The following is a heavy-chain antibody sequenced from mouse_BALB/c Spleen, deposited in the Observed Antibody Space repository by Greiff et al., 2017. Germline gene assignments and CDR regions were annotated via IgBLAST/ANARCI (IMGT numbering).Heavy chain of an antibody. D-gene: IGHD4-1*01. J-gene: IGHJ2*01. V-gene: IGHV3-8*02. CDR2: ISYSGST. Sequence: EVNVVESGPSLVKPSQTLSLTCSVTGDSITSGYWNWIRKFPGNKLEYMGYISYSGSTYYNPSLKSRISITRDTSKNQYYLQLNSVTTEDTATYYCARWGVKTGYYFDYWGQGTTLTVSS. CDR3: ARWGVKTGYYFDY. CDR1: GDSITSGY.